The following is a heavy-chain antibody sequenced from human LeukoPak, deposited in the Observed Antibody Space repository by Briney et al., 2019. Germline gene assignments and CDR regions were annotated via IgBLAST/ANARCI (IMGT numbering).Heavy chain of an antibody. CDR2: IFYSGST. CDR1: GGSISSYY. Sequence: PSETLSLTCTVSGGSISSYYWSWIRQPPGKGLEWIGYIFYSGSTNYNPSLKSRVTISVDTSKNQFSLKLSSVTAADTAVYYCASYSSTWPNHYFDSWGQGTLVTVSP. D-gene: IGHD6-13*01. J-gene: IGHJ4*02. CDR3: ASYSSTWPNHYFDS. V-gene: IGHV4-59*08.